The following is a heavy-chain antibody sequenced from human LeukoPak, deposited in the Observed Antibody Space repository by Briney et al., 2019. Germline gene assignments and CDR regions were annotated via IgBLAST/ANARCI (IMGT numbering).Heavy chain of an antibody. Sequence: PGGSLRLSCAASGFTFSTYAMSWVRQAPGKGLEWVSTISGSGGSTYYADSVKGRFTISRDNSKNTLYLQMNSLRAEDTAVYYCAKGLVTFWSGYYIPYYFDYWGQGTLVTVSS. V-gene: IGHV3-23*01. J-gene: IGHJ4*02. CDR3: AKGLVTFWSGYYIPYYFDY. D-gene: IGHD3-3*01. CDR2: ISGSGGST. CDR1: GFTFSTYA.